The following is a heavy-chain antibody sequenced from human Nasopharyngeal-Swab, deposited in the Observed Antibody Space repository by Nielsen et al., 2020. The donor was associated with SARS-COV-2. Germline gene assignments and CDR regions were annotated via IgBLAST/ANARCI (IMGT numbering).Heavy chain of an antibody. V-gene: IGHV3-11*04. CDR2: TSSGGDIT. D-gene: IGHD1-26*01. CDR3: ARERSGSYWAFDY. CDR1: GFTFRKYY. Sequence: GGSLRLSCAASGFTFRKYYITWIRQAPGQGLEWISYTSSGGDITYYAASVKGRFTISRDNAKKSLFLQMNSLRADDTAVYYCARERSGSYWAFDYWGQGTLVTVSS. J-gene: IGHJ4*02.